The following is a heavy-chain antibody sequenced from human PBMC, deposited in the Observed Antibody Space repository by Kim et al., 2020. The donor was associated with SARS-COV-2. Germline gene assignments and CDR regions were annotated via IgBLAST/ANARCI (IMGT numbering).Heavy chain of an antibody. Sequence: ASVKVSCKASGYTFTSYAMNWVRQAPGQGLDWMGWINTNTGNPTYAQGFTGRLVFSLDTSVSTAYLQISSLTAEDTAVYYCARDGYCSGGSCFYYYYYGMDVWGQGTTVTVSS. V-gene: IGHV7-4-1*02. CDR3: ARDGYCSGGSCFYYYYYGMDV. CDR2: INTNTGNP. J-gene: IGHJ6*02. CDR1: GYTFTSYA. D-gene: IGHD2-15*01.